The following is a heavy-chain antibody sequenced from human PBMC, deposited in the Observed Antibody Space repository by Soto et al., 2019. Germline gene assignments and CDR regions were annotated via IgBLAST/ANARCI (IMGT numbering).Heavy chain of an antibody. V-gene: IGHV1-18*01. CDR2: ISAYNGNT. CDR3: ARDLYYYDSSGYRH. J-gene: IGHJ4*02. CDR1: GYTFTSYG. D-gene: IGHD3-22*01. Sequence: GASVKVSCKASGYTFTSYGISWVRQAPGQGLEWMGWISAYNGNTNYVQKLQGRVTMTTDTSTSTAYMELRSLRSDDTAVYYCARDLYYYDSSGYRHWGQGTLVTVSS.